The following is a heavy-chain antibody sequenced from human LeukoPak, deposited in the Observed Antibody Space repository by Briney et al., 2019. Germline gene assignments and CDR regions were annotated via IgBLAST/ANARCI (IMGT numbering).Heavy chain of an antibody. V-gene: IGHV3-30*04. CDR2: ISYDGSNK. J-gene: IGHJ4*02. D-gene: IGHD1-26*01. Sequence: PGGSLRLSCAASGFTFSSYAMHWVRQAPGKGLEWVAVISYDGSNKYYADSVKGRFTISRDNSKNTLYLQMNSLRAEDTAVYYCARHAVAGGIVGATSLDYWGQGTLVTVSS. CDR3: ARHAVAGGIVGATSLDY. CDR1: GFTFSSYA.